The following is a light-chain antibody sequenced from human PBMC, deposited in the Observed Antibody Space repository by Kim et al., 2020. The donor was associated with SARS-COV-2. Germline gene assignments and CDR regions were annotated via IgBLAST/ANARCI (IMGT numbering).Light chain of an antibody. CDR1: SSNIGAGYD. J-gene: IGLJ1*01. CDR3: QSYDSSLSALYV. V-gene: IGLV1-40*01. CDR2: DNS. Sequence: VTISCTGSSSNIGAGYDVHWSQQLPGTAPKLLIYDNSNRPSGVPDRFSGSKSGTSASLAITGLQAEDEADYYCQSYDSSLSALYVFGTGTKVTVL.